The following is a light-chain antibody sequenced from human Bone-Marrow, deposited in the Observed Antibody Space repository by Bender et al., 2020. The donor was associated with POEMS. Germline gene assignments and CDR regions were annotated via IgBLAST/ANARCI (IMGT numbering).Light chain of an antibody. CDR3: QVWDRSSNQV. CDR1: NIGSKS. Sequence: SYVLTQPPSVSVAPGQTARITCGGNNIGSKSVHWYQQKPGQAPLLVVYDDSVRPSEIPERFSGSSSVNTATLTISRVEAGDEADYYCQVWDRSSNQVFGGGTKLTVL. V-gene: IGLV3-21*02. J-gene: IGLJ2*01. CDR2: DDS.